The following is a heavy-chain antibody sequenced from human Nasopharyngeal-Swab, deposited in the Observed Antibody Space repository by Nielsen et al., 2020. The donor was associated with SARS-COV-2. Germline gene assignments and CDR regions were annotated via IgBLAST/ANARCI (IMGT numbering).Heavy chain of an antibody. Sequence: GESLKISCAASGFTFSSYAMSWVRQAPGKGLEWVSAISGSGGSTYYADSVKGRFTTSRDNSKNTLYLQMNSLRAEDTAVYYCAKLHHYYGESDYWGQGTLVTVSS. V-gene: IGHV3-23*01. D-gene: IGHD4-17*01. CDR3: AKLHHYYGESDY. J-gene: IGHJ4*02. CDR2: ISGSGGST. CDR1: GFTFSSYA.